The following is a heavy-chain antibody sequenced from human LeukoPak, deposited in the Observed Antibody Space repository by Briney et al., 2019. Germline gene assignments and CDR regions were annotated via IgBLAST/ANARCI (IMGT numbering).Heavy chain of an antibody. D-gene: IGHD2-2*01. Sequence: GGSLRLSCAASGFTFSSYSMNWVRQAPGKGLEWVSSISSSSRYIYYADSVKGRFTISRDNAKSSLYLQMNSLRADDTAVYYCARARYCSSTNCYEHDYWGQGTLVTVSS. V-gene: IGHV3-21*01. CDR1: GFTFSSYS. CDR2: ISSSSRYI. CDR3: ARARYCSSTNCYEHDY. J-gene: IGHJ4*02.